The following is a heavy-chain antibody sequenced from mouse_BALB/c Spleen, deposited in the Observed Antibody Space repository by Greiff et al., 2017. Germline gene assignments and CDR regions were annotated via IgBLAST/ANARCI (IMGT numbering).Heavy chain of an antibody. Sequence: VKLEESGPGLVAPSQSLSITCTVSGFSLTSYGVHWVRQPPGKGLEWLGVIWAGGSTNYNSALMSRLSISKDNSKSQVFLKMNSLQTDDTAMYYCARDDGYYVWFAYWGQGTLVTVSA. CDR3: ARDDGYYVWFAY. V-gene: IGHV2-9*02. D-gene: IGHD2-3*01. CDR2: IWAGGST. CDR1: GFSLTSYG. J-gene: IGHJ3*01.